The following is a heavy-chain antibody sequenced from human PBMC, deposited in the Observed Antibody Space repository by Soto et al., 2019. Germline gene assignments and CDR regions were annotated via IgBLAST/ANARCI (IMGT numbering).Heavy chain of an antibody. J-gene: IGHJ4*02. V-gene: IGHV3-30*18. D-gene: IGHD6-19*01. Sequence: GGSLRLSCAASGFTFSSYGMHWVRQAPGKGLEWVAVISYDGSNKYYADSVKGRFTISRDNSKNTLYLQMNSLRAEDTAVSYWPKASSSGWTPHFDYWGQGTRVPVS. CDR2: ISYDGSNK. CDR3: PKASSSGWTPHFDY. CDR1: GFTFSSYG.